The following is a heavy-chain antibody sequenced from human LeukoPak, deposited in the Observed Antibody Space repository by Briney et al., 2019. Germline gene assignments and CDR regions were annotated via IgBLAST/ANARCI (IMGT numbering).Heavy chain of an antibody. CDR2: INHSGST. CDR3: ARADIAKYNDY. CDR1: GGSFSGYY. V-gene: IGHV4-34*01. J-gene: IGHJ4*02. D-gene: IGHD2-15*01. Sequence: SETLSFTCAVYGGSFSGYYWSWIRQPPGKGLEWIGEINHSGSTNYNPSLKSRVTISVDTSKNQFSLKLSSVTAADTAVYYCARADIAKYNDYWGQGTLVTVSS.